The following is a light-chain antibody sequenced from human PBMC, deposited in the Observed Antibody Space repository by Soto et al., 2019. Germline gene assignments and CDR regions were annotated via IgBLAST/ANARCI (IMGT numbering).Light chain of an antibody. Sequence: EIVMTQSPATLSVSRGERATLSCRASQSVHINLAWYQQKPGQAPRLLIYGAYTRATGIPASFSGSGSGTDFTLTISSLQSEDFAVYYCQQYHKWPRTFGQGTNVEIK. CDR2: GAY. J-gene: IGKJ1*01. V-gene: IGKV3-15*01. CDR1: QSVHIN. CDR3: QQYHKWPRT.